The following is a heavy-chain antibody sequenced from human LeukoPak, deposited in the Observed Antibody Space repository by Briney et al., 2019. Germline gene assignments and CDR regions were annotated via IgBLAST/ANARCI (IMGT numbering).Heavy chain of an antibody. Sequence: PSETLSLTCAVYVGSYSGYYWSWLRQPPGKGLEWIGEINHSGSTNYNPSLKSRVTISVDTSKTHFSLKLTAVTPADTAVYTCARGSPRVTMVRGVTNWVFDYWGQGTLVTVSS. J-gene: IGHJ4*02. CDR3: ARGSPRVTMVRGVTNWVFDY. D-gene: IGHD3-10*01. CDR1: VGSYSGYY. V-gene: IGHV4-34*01. CDR2: INHSGST.